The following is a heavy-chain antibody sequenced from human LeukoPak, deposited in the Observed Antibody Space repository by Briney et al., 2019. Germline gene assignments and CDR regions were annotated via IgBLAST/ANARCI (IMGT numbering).Heavy chain of an antibody. V-gene: IGHV4-39*01. Sequence: GSLRLSCAASGFTFSSYWMSWVRQAPGKGLEWIGSIYYSGSTYYNPSLKSRVTISVDTSKNQFSLKLSSVTAADTAVYYCARLGWELRGYWGQGTLVTVSS. CDR2: IYYSGST. CDR1: GFTFSSYW. CDR3: ARLGWELRGY. J-gene: IGHJ4*02. D-gene: IGHD1-26*01.